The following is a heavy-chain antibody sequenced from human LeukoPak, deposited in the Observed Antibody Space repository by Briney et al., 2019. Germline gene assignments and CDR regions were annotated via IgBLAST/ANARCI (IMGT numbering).Heavy chain of an antibody. CDR2: ISGYNGNT. D-gene: IGHD3-10*01. CDR3: ARNGMVRGTSSDY. CDR1: GYTFNRYG. V-gene: IGHV1-18*01. J-gene: IGHJ4*02. Sequence: ASVKVSCKASGYTFNRYGISWVRQAPGQGLEWMGWISGYNGNTNYAQKLQGRVTMTTDTSTSTAYMELRSLRSDDTAMYYCARNGMVRGTSSDYWGQGTLVTVSS.